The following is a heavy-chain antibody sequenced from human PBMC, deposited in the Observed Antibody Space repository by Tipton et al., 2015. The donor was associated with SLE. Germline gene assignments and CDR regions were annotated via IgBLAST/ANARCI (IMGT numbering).Heavy chain of an antibody. Sequence: SLRLSCAASGFTFSNYSMNWVRQAPGKGLEWVSSISSSSYYIYYADSVKGRFTISRDNAKNSLYLQMNSLRAEDTAVYYCARDEGGSGSDYWGQGTLVTVSS. J-gene: IGHJ4*02. CDR2: ISSSSYYI. CDR1: GFTFSNYS. D-gene: IGHD3-22*01. CDR3: ARDEGGSGSDY. V-gene: IGHV3-21*01.